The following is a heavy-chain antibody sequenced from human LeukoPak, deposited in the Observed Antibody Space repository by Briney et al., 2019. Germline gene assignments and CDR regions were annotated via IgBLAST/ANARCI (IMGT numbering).Heavy chain of an antibody. CDR3: AHRRYDILTGLDYYFDY. CDR1: GFSLSTSGVG. Sequence: SGPTLVKPTQTLTLTCTFSGFSLSTSGVGVGWIRQPPVKALEALAIIYWNDDKRYSPSLKSRLTITKDTSKNQVVLTMTNMDPVDTATYYCAHRRYDILTGLDYYFDYWGQGTLVTVHS. CDR2: IYWNDDK. V-gene: IGHV2-5*01. D-gene: IGHD3-9*01. J-gene: IGHJ4*02.